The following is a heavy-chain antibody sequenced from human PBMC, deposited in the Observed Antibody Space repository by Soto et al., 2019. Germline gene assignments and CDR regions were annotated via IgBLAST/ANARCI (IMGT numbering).Heavy chain of an antibody. D-gene: IGHD3-3*01. CDR3: ARAEPLSLYYDFWSGYPIGAFDP. V-gene: IGHV4-61*01. Sequence: NPSETLSLTCTVSGGSVSSGSYYWSWIRQPPGKGLEWIGYIYYSGSTNYNPSLKSRVTISVDTSKNQFSLKLSSVTAADTAVYYCARAEPLSLYYDFWSGYPIGAFDPWGQGTLVTVSS. CDR1: GGSVSSGSYY. J-gene: IGHJ5*02. CDR2: IYYSGST.